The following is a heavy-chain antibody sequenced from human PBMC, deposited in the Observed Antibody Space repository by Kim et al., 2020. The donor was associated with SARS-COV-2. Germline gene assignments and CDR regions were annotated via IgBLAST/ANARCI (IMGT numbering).Heavy chain of an antibody. V-gene: IGHV3-66*01. D-gene: IGHD3-10*01. J-gene: IGHJ6*02. Sequence: GGSLRLSCAASGFTVSSNYMSWVRQAPGKGLEWVSVIYSGGSTYYADSVEGRFTISRDNSKNTLYLQMNSLRAEDTAVYYCARDLRITMVRGGRTGGMDVWGQGTTVTVSS. CDR1: GFTVSSNY. CDR3: ARDLRITMVRGGRTGGMDV. CDR2: IYSGGST.